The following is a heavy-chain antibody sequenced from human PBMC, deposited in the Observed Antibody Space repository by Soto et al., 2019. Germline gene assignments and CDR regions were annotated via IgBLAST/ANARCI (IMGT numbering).Heavy chain of an antibody. D-gene: IGHD1-1*01. CDR2: IYPGDSDT. CDR1: GYSFTSYW. CDR3: ARVRPRPPRDYYYGMDV. V-gene: IGHV5-51*01. Sequence: GESLKISCKGSGYSFTSYWIGWVRQMPGKGLEWRGIIYPGDSDTRYSPSFQGQVTISADKSISTAYLQWSSLKAPDTAMYYCARVRPRPPRDYYYGMDVWGQGTTVTVSS. J-gene: IGHJ6*02.